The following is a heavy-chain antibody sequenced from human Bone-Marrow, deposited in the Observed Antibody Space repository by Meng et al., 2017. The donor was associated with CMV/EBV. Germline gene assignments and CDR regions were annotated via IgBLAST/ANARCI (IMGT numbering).Heavy chain of an antibody. D-gene: IGHD3-16*02. Sequence: GESLKISCAASGFTFSDYYMSWIRQAPGKGLEWVSYISSSGSTIYYADSVKGRFTISRDNAKNSLYLQMNSLRAEDTAVYYCAKTSGGVIEGPDYWGQGTLVTVSS. CDR2: ISSSGSTI. CDR1: GFTFSDYY. V-gene: IGHV3-11*01. J-gene: IGHJ4*02. CDR3: AKTSGGVIEGPDY.